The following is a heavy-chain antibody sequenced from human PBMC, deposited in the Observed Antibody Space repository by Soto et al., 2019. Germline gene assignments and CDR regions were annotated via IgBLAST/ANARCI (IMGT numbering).Heavy chain of an antibody. CDR2: ISGDGSST. CDR3: ARDRRAEIVVVPAASNRFDP. J-gene: IGHJ5*02. D-gene: IGHD2-2*01. CDR1: GFTFSSYW. V-gene: IGHV3-74*01. Sequence: GGSLRLSCAASGFTFSSYWMHWVRQAPGKGLVWVSRISGDGSSTTYADSVKGRFTISRDNAKNTLYLQMNSLRVEDTAVYYCARDRRAEIVVVPAASNRFDPWGQGTLVTVSS.